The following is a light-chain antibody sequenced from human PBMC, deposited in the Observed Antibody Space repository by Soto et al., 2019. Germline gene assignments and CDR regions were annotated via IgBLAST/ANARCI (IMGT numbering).Light chain of an antibody. CDR1: QDISKS. J-gene: IGKJ3*01. V-gene: IGKV1-33*01. CDR2: DAS. CDR3: QQSHDLPFT. Sequence: DIQMTQSPSSLSASVGDRVTITYQASQDISKSLNWYQQKPGKAPDLLIYDASNLETGVPSNFSGSGSGTDFTFTISSLQPEDIATYYCQQSHDLPFTFGPGTKVELK.